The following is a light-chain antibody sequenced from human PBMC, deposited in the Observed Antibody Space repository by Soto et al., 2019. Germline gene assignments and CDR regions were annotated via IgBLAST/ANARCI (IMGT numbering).Light chain of an antibody. V-gene: IGKV1-6*01. CDR3: LQDYNYPWT. CDR2: AAS. J-gene: IGKJ1*01. Sequence: IQMTQSPSSLSASVEDRVIITCRASQSISNHLNWYQQKPGKAPKLLIYAASSLQSGVPSRFSGSGSGTDFTLTISSLQPEDFATYYCLQDYNYPWTFGQGTKVDIK. CDR1: QSISNH.